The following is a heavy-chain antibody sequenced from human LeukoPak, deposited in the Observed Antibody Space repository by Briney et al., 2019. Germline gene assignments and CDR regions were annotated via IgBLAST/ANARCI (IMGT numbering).Heavy chain of an antibody. CDR3: ARGIAVAGTLDY. Sequence: PGGSLRLSCAASGFTFSTFAMLWVRQAPGKGLEWVSVIYSGGSTYYADSVKGRFTISRDNSKNTLYLQMNSLRAEDTAVYYCARGIAVAGTLDYWGQGTLVTVSS. J-gene: IGHJ4*02. CDR1: GFTFSTFA. V-gene: IGHV3-53*01. CDR2: IYSGGST. D-gene: IGHD6-19*01.